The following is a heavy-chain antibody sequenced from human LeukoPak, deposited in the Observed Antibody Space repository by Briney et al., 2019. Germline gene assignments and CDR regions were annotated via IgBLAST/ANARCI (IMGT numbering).Heavy chain of an antibody. CDR2: INPYSGDT. CDR1: GYTFTGYH. Sequence: ASVKVSCKASGYTFTGYHIHWVRQAPGQGLDWLGRINPYSGDTNFAQKFQGRVTMTRDTSITTAYMDLSSLTPDDTAVYFCARDQGSLTRSWYTGYWGQGTQVTVSS. V-gene: IGHV1-2*06. J-gene: IGHJ4*02. CDR3: ARDQGSLTRSWYTGY. D-gene: IGHD6-13*01.